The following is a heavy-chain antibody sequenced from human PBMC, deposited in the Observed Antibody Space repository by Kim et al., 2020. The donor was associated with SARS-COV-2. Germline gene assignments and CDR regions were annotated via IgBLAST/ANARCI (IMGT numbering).Heavy chain of an antibody. D-gene: IGHD6-6*01. J-gene: IGHJ4*02. CDR2: INSDGSIT. Sequence: GGSLRLSCAASGFTFSSSWMHWVRQAPGKGLVWVARINSDGSITTYADSVKGRFTISRDNAKNTLYVQMNSLRAEDTAVSYCARPRYSGSCFDYSGQGTLVTVS. CDR3: ARPRYSGSCFDY. CDR1: GFTFSSSW. V-gene: IGHV3-74*01.